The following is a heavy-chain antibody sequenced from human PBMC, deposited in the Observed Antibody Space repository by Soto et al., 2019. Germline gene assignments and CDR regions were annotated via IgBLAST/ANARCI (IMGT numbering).Heavy chain of an antibody. D-gene: IGHD7-27*01. CDR1: GFTFTSYV. V-gene: IGHV3-33*01. CDR2: IWYDGSEK. CDR3: VREWTGDHGFDI. J-gene: IGHJ3*02. Sequence: GGSLRLSCAASGFTFTSYVMHWVRQAPGKGLEWVALIWYDGSEKYYADSVKGRFIISRDNSKNTLHLQMNSLRVEDTAVYYCVREWTGDHGFDIWGQGTVVTVPS.